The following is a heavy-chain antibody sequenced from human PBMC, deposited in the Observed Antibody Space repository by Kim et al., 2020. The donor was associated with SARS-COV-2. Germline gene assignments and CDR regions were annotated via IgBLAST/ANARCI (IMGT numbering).Heavy chain of an antibody. Sequence: STNHNPPLQGRVTMSADTTRNQFSRKLSSGTAADTAVYYCARVDSGWYHYWGQGTLVTVSS. CDR2: ST. J-gene: IGHJ4*02. D-gene: IGHD6-19*01. CDR3: ARVDSGWYHY. V-gene: IGHV4-4*07.